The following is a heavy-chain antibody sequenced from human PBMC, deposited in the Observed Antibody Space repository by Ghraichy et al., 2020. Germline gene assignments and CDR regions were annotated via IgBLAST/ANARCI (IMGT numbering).Heavy chain of an antibody. CDR3: AKDHYDFWSGYPQYYFDY. CDR2: ISGSGGST. D-gene: IGHD3-3*01. V-gene: IGHV3-23*01. CDR1: GFTFSSYA. J-gene: IGHJ4*02. Sequence: GGPLRLSCAASGFTFSSYAMSWVRQAPGKGLEWVSAISGSGGSTYYADSVKGRFTISRDNSKNTLYLQMNSLRAEDTAVYYCAKDHYDFWSGYPQYYFDYWGQGTLVTVSS.